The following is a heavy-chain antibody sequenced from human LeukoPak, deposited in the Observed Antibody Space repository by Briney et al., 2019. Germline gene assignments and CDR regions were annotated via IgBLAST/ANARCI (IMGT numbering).Heavy chain of an antibody. Sequence: PGGSLRLSCAASGFMLSSTWMHWVRQAPGKGMEWVANIKQDGSEKYYVDSVKGRFTISRDNAKNSLYLQMNSLRAEDTAVYYCARAPGDPPNYWGQGTLVTVSS. J-gene: IGHJ4*02. CDR2: IKQDGSEK. D-gene: IGHD4-17*01. CDR3: ARAPGDPPNY. V-gene: IGHV3-7*03. CDR1: GFMLSSTW.